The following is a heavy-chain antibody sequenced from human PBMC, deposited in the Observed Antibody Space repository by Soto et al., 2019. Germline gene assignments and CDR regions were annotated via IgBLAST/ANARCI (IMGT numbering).Heavy chain of an antibody. Sequence: SETLSLTCTVSGGSISSGDYYWSWIRQPPGKGLEWIGYIYYSGSTYYNPSLKSRVTISVDTSKNQFSLKLSSVTAADTAVYYCARGRGYSYGYYFDYWGQGTLVTVSS. CDR2: IYYSGST. D-gene: IGHD5-18*01. CDR3: ARGRGYSYGYYFDY. CDR1: GGSISSGDYY. V-gene: IGHV4-30-4*01. J-gene: IGHJ4*02.